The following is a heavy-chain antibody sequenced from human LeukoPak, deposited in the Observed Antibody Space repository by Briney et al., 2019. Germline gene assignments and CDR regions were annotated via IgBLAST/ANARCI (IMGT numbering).Heavy chain of an antibody. CDR3: AKDIKGATLSFDY. Sequence: PGGSLRLSCAASGFTFDDYAMHWVRQAPGKGLEWVSGISWNSGSIGYADSVKGRFTISRDNAKNSLYLQMNSLRAEDTALYYCAKDIKGATLSFDYWGQGTLVTVSS. J-gene: IGHJ4*02. CDR1: GFTFDDYA. V-gene: IGHV3-9*01. CDR2: ISWNSGSI. D-gene: IGHD1-26*01.